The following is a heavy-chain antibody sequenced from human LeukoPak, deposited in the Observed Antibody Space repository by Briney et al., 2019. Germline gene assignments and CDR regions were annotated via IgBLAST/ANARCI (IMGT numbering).Heavy chain of an antibody. CDR2: ISDSGAST. D-gene: IGHD6-13*01. V-gene: IGHV3-23*01. CDR1: GFTFSSYA. CDR3: APDLRGSAWSLDD. Sequence: GGSLRLSCAASGFTFSSYAMSWVRQAPGKGLEWVSLISDSGASTYYSDSVRGRFTISRDNSKNTLYLQMNSLRAEDTAVYYCAPDLRGSAWSLDDWGQGTLVTVSS. J-gene: IGHJ4*02.